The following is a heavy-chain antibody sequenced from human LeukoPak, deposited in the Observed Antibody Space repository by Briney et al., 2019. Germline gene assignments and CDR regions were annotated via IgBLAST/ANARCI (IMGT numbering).Heavy chain of an antibody. Sequence: PSETLSLTCAVYGGSFSGYYWSWIRRPPGKGLEWIGEINHSGSTNYNPSLKSRVTISVDTSKNQFSLRLSSVTAADTAVYYCARVGGELPYYFDYWGQGTLVTVSS. V-gene: IGHV4-34*01. D-gene: IGHD3-16*02. J-gene: IGHJ4*02. CDR3: ARVGGELPYYFDY. CDR1: GGSFSGYY. CDR2: INHSGST.